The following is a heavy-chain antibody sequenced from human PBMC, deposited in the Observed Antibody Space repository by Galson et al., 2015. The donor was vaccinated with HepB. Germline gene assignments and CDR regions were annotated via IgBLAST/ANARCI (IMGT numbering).Heavy chain of an antibody. V-gene: IGHV3-21*01. CDR1: GFTFSSYS. CDR3: ARGVHDYGDFHGGY. D-gene: IGHD4-17*01. J-gene: IGHJ4*02. CDR2: ISSSSSYI. Sequence: SLRLSCAASGFTFSSYSMNWVRQAPGKGLEWVSSISSSSSYIYYADSVKGRFTISRDNAKNSLYLQMNSLGAEDTAVYYCARGVHDYGDFHGGYWGQGTLVTVSS.